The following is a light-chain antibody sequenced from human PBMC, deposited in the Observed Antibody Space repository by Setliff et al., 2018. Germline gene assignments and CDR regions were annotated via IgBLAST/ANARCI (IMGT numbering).Light chain of an antibody. CDR1: SSDVETYNI. Sequence: QSALAQPASVSGSPGQSITISCTGSSSDVETYNIVSWYQQHPGKAPKILIYKVNQRPSGVSDRFSGSKSGNTASLTISGLQAEDEADYYCLSYAGSGTYVFGSGTKVTVL. J-gene: IGLJ1*01. V-gene: IGLV2-23*02. CDR2: KVN. CDR3: LSYAGSGTYV.